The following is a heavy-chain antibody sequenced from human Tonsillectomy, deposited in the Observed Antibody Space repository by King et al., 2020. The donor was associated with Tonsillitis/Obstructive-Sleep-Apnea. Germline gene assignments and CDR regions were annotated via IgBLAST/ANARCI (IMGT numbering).Heavy chain of an antibody. CDR1: GFTFSSYG. CDR3: ARSGEPLLPYYYYGMDV. V-gene: IGHV3-33*01. Sequence: VQLVESGGGVVQPGRSLRLSCAASGFTFSSYGMHWVRQAPGKGLEWVAVIWYDGSNKYYADYVKGRFTISRDNSKNTLYLQMNSLRAEDTAVYYCARSGEPLLPYYYYGMDVWGQGTTVTVSS. J-gene: IGHJ6*02. D-gene: IGHD1-26*01. CDR2: IWYDGSNK.